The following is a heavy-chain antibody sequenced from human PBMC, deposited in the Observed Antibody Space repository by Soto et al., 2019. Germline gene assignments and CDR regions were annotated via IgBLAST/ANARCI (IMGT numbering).Heavy chain of an antibody. CDR1: GFTFSSYS. CDR3: ARDRWGVVNWSNYYYYGMDV. Sequence: PGESLKISCAASGFTFSSYSMNWVRQAPGKGLEWVSSISSSSSYINYVDSVKGRFTISRDNAKNSLYLQMNSLRAEDTAVYYCARDRWGVVNWSNYYYYGMDVWGQGTTVTVSS. D-gene: IGHD2-21*01. J-gene: IGHJ6*02. V-gene: IGHV3-21*01. CDR2: ISSSSSYI.